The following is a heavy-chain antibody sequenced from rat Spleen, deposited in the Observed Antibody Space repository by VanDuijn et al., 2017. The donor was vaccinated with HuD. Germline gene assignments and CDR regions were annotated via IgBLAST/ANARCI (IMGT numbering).Heavy chain of an antibody. CDR2: ITNTGGST. CDR3: ARRIIRGIDVMDA. CDR1: GFTFSDYY. V-gene: IGHV5-29*01. Sequence: EVQLVESDGGLVQPGRSLKLSCAASGFTFSDYYMAWVRQAPTKGLEWVATITNTGGSTYFPDSVKGRFTISRDNAKNILYLQMDSLRSEDTATYYCARRIIRGIDVMDAWGQGISVTVSS. D-gene: IGHD4-3*01. J-gene: IGHJ4*01.